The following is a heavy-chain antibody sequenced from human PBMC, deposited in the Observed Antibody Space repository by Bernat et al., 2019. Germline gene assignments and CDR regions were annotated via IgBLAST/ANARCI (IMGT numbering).Heavy chain of an antibody. D-gene: IGHD3-22*01. CDR1: GDSISYYY. V-gene: IGHV4-59*08. CDR3: ARQGERIVGSRIGWWFDP. CDR2: MPYSGTI. J-gene: IGHJ5*02. Sequence: QVQLQESGPGLVKPSETLSLTCTVSGDSISYYYWNWIRQSPGKGLEWIGYMPYSGTISYNPSLKSRVTISVDTSKNQFSLKLSSVTAADTAVYFCARQGERIVGSRIGWWFDPWGQGTLVTVSS.